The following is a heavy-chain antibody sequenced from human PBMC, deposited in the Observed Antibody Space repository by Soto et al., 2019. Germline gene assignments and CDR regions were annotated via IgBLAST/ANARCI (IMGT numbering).Heavy chain of an antibody. Sequence: GPSVTVSGKASVGPFHSYAISWVRQAPGQGLDWLGRINPKSGGTSTAQKFQGWVTMTTDTSISTASMELTRLTSDDTAIYYCARGDSTDCSNGVCSFFYNHDMDVWGQGTKVTVSS. CDR1: VGPFHSYA. V-gene: IGHV1-2*04. CDR3: ARGDSTDCSNGVCSFFYNHDMDV. CDR2: INPKSGGT. J-gene: IGHJ6*02. D-gene: IGHD2-8*01.